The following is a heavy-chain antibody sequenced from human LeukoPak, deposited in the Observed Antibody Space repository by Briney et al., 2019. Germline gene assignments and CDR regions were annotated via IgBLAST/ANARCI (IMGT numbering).Heavy chain of an antibody. CDR3: ARQSYYGSGSYCNH. D-gene: IGHD3-10*01. CDR1: GYTFTSYG. CDR2: INPNSGGT. Sequence: ASVKVSCKASGYTFTSYGISWVRQAPGQGLEWMGWINPNSGGTNYAQKFQGRVTMTRDTSISTAYMELSRLRSDDTAVYYCARQSYYGSGSYCNHWGQGTLVTVSS. J-gene: IGHJ5*02. V-gene: IGHV1-2*02.